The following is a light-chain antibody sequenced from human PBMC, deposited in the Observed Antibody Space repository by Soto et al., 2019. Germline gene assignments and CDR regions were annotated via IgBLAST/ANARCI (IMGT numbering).Light chain of an antibody. CDR1: QNGLSD. V-gene: IGKV3-15*01. CDR3: QQYRSWPRT. CDR2: GAT. J-gene: IGKJ1*01. Sequence: EILLTQSPATLSVSPGETATLSCRASQNGLSDLARYQQKPGQAPRLLVYGATTRATDAPAKFRGSGSGTEFTLTTSSLQSEDFATYYCQQYRSWPRTFGQGSKVEI.